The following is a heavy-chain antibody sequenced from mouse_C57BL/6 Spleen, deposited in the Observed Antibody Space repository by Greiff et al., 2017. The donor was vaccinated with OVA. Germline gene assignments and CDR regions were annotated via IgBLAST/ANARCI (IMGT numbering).Heavy chain of an antibody. Sequence: QVQLQQSGPELVKPGASVKISCKASGYTFTDYYINWVKQRPGQGLEWIGWIFPGSGSTYYNEKFKGKATLTVDKSSSTAYMLLSSLTSEDSAVYFCARRGTVAKGTAWFAYWGQGTLVTVSA. CDR1: GYTFTDYY. CDR2: IFPGSGST. V-gene: IGHV1-75*01. J-gene: IGHJ3*01. D-gene: IGHD1-1*01. CDR3: ARRGTVAKGTAWFAY.